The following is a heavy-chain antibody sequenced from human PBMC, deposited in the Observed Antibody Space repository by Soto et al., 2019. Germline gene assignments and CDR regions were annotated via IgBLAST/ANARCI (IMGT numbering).Heavy chain of an antibody. D-gene: IGHD3-22*01. CDR2: ISYDGSNK. CDR3: ARDGTYYYDSSGYYSGLSSDYYFDY. V-gene: IGHV3-30-3*01. Sequence: QVQLVESGGGVVQPGRSLRLSCAASGFTFSSYAMHWVRQAPGKGLEWVAVISYDGSNKYYADSVKGRFTISRDNSKNTLYLPMNSLRAEDTDVYYCARDGTYYYDSSGYYSGLSSDYYFDYWGQGTLVTVSS. CDR1: GFTFSSYA. J-gene: IGHJ4*02.